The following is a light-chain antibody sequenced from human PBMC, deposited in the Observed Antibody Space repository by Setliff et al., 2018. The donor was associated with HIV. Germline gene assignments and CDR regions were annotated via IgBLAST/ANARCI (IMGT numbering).Light chain of an antibody. CDR2: QAT. CDR3: CSNTGSNTYV. Sequence: QSVLTPPASVSGSPGQSITISCTGTSNDVGRYDLVSWYQQHPARAPKLIIYQATRRPSGVSNRFSGSKSGNVASLTISGLQAEDEADYYCCSNTGSNTYVCGTGTKGTV. CDR1: SNDVGRYDL. J-gene: IGLJ1*01. V-gene: IGLV2-23*01.